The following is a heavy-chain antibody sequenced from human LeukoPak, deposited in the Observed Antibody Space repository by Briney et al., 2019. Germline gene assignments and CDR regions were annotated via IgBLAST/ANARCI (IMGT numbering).Heavy chain of an antibody. V-gene: IGHV3-21*01. CDR2: ISSSSSYI. CDR3: ARDLVPYYYDSSGYYYGGVFDY. J-gene: IGHJ4*02. CDR1: GFTFSSYS. Sequence: GGSLRLSCAASGFTFSSYSMNWVRQAPGKGLEWVSSISSSSSYIYYADSVKGRFTISRDNAKNSLYLQMNSLRAEDTAVYYCARDLVPYYYDSSGYYYGGVFDYWGQGTLVTVSS. D-gene: IGHD3-22*01.